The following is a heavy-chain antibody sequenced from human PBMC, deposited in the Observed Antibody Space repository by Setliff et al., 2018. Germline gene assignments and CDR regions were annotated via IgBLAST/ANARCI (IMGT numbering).Heavy chain of an antibody. CDR2: IYYSGST. CDR1: GGSFSGYY. CDR3: ARDTYYDFWSDYSPDAFDI. Sequence: PSETLSLTCAVYGGSFSGYYWSWIRQPPGKGLEWIGSIYYSGSTYYNPSLKSRVTISVDTSKNQFSLKLSSVTAADTAVYYCARDTYYDFWSDYSPDAFDI. D-gene: IGHD3-3*01. J-gene: IGHJ3*02. V-gene: IGHV4-34*01.